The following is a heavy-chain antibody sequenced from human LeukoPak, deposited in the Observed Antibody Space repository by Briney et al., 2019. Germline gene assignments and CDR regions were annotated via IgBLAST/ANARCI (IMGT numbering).Heavy chain of an antibody. V-gene: IGHV4-30-2*01. J-gene: IGHJ4*02. CDR3: ARIAPVYYDFWSGYYTRFDY. Sequence: PSETLSLTCAVSGGSISSGGYSWSWIRQPPGKGLEWIGYIYHSGSTNYNPSLKSRVTISVDTSKNQFSLKLSSVTAADTAVYYCARIAPVYYDFWSGYYTRFDYWGQGTLVTVSS. CDR2: IYHSGST. D-gene: IGHD3-3*01. CDR1: GGSISSGGYS.